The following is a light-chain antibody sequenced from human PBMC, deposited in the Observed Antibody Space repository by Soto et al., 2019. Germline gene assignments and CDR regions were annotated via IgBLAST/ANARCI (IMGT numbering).Light chain of an antibody. CDR1: SGDVGGYNY. CDR2: DVS. V-gene: IGLV2-14*03. Sequence: QYVLTQPASVSGSPGQSITISCTGTSGDVGGYNYVSWYQHHPGKAPKLMIYDVSNRPSGVSDRFSGSKSGNTASLTISGLQAEDEADYYCSSYTSSSTHVFGTGTKLTVL. J-gene: IGLJ1*01. CDR3: SSYTSSSTHV.